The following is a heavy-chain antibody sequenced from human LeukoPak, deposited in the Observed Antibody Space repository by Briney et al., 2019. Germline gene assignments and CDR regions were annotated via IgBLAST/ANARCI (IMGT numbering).Heavy chain of an antibody. J-gene: IGHJ6*03. CDR3: ARGGGSYYMDV. Sequence: PSETLSLTCTVSGGSISSGSYYWTWIRQPPGKGLEWIGEINHSGSTNYNPSLKSRVTISVDTSKNQFSLRLNSVTAADTAVYYCARGGGSYYMDVWGKGPTVTVSS. CDR2: INHSGST. V-gene: IGHV4-39*07. D-gene: IGHD4-23*01. CDR1: GGSISSGSYY.